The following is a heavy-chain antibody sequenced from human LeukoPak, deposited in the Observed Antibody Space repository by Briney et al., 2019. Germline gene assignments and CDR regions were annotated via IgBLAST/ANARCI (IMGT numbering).Heavy chain of an antibody. J-gene: IGHJ1*01. Sequence: GGSLRLSCAAAGFTFNNYAMSWVRQAPGKGLEWVSAISGSGGSTYYADSVKGRFTISRDNSKDTLYLQMNSLRAEDTAVYYCARGNFQHWGQGTLVTVSS. CDR2: ISGSGGST. CDR3: ARGNFQH. CDR1: GFTFNNYA. V-gene: IGHV3-23*01.